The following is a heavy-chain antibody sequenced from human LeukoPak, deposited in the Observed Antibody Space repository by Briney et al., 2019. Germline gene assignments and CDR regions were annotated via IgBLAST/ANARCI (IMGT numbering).Heavy chain of an antibody. CDR3: AKADYGDYFDF. D-gene: IGHD4-17*01. J-gene: IGHJ4*02. CDR2: IQNHGNDK. Sequence: GGSLRLACAASGYTFSTQGMHWVRQAPGRGLEWVTFIQNHGNDKRYADSVKGRFTVSRDNSKNTVYLQMNSLRADDTALYYCAKADYGDYFDFWGQGTLVTVSS. CDR1: GYTFSTQG. V-gene: IGHV3-30*02.